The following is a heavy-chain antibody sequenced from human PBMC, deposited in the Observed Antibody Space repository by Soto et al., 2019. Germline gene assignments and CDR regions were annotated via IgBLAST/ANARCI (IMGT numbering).Heavy chain of an antibody. CDR1: GFTFSNYG. CDR3: ANNTTVAGYDY. CDR2: ISYDGSNK. J-gene: IGHJ4*02. V-gene: IGHV3-30*18. Sequence: QVQLVESGGGVVQPGRSLRLSCAASGFTFSNYGMHWVRQAPGKGLEWVAVISYDGSNKYYADSVKGRFTISRDNSKNTLYLQMNSLRAEDTAVYYCANNTTVAGYDYWGQGTLVTVSS. D-gene: IGHD6-19*01.